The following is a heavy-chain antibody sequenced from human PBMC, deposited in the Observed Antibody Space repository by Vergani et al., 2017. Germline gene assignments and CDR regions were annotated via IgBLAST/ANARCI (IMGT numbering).Heavy chain of an antibody. CDR2: IQEDGTEK. CDR3: AREGVPRCCIVGAPDF. J-gene: IGHJ4*02. V-gene: IGHV3-7*01. Sequence: EVQLVESGGDFVQPGGSLTLSCAASGFNVGHYWMSWVRQAPGKGLEWVANIQEDGTEKYYLDSVKGRFTISRDIAENSIYLEMNSLRVEDTAVYYCAREGVPRCCIVGAPDFWGQGTQVTVSS. D-gene: IGHD1-26*01. CDR1: GFNVGHYW.